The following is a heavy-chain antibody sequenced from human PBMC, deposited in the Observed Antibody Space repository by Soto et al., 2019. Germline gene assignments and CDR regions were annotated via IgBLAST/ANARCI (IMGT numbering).Heavy chain of an antibody. CDR2: VYYSGSS. Sequence: PSDTLSLTCTVSGDSISGGASFWSWIRQPPGKGLEWIANVYYSGSSYYTPSLKSRLTISVDKTKNQFSLQLKSMTAADTAVYYCAKLSCTSSTCYFPGWFDPWGQGTLVTVSS. CDR3: AKLSCTSSTCYFPGWFDP. D-gene: IGHD2-2*01. CDR1: GDSISGGASF. V-gene: IGHV4-30-4*02. J-gene: IGHJ5*02.